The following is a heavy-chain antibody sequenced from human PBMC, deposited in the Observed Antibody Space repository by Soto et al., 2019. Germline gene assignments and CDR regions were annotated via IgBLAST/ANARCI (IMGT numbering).Heavy chain of an antibody. CDR1: GFTLSNYA. J-gene: IGHJ1*01. D-gene: IGHD2-21*02. V-gene: IGHV3-23*01. Sequence: GGSLRLSCAASGFTLSNYAMSWVRQAPGKGLEWVSAISGSGGSTYYADSVKGRFTISRDNSMHTLHLQMNSLRAEDTAVYYCAKDQGHCGGDCYSEYFQHWGQGTMVTVCS. CDR2: ISGSGGST. CDR3: AKDQGHCGGDCYSEYFQH.